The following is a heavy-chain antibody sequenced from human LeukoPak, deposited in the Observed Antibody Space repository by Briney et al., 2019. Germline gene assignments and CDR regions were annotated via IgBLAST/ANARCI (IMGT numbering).Heavy chain of an antibody. V-gene: IGHV3-30*04. CDR2: ISFDGSKK. Sequence: GGSLRLSCAASGFTFGSYEMHWVRQAPGKGLEWVAVISFDGSKKYHADSVMGRFTISRDTSKNTLYLQMTSLRAEDTAVYYCARGGSGWYGRFDYWGQGTLVTVSS. CDR1: GFTFGSYE. CDR3: ARGGSGWYGRFDY. J-gene: IGHJ4*02. D-gene: IGHD6-19*01.